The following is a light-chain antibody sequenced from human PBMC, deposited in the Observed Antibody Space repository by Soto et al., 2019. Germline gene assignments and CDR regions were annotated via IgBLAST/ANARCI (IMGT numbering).Light chain of an antibody. V-gene: IGLV2-23*01. CDR3: CSYSGSSTWV. Sequence: QSALTQPASVSWSPGQSITISCTGTSSDVGSYNLVSWYQHHPGKAPKLMIYEGSKWPSGVSNRFSGSKSGNTASLTISGLQAEDEADYYCCSYSGSSTWVFGGGTKLTVL. CDR2: EGS. CDR1: SSDVGSYNL. J-gene: IGLJ3*02.